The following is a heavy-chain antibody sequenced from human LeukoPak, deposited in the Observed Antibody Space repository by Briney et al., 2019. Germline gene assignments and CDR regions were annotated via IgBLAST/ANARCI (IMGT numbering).Heavy chain of an antibody. CDR1: GFTFTSHT. D-gene: IGHD1-26*01. CDR3: ARDRDGSYSGAFDI. CDR2: IGIDTTTI. Sequence: PGGSLRLSCAASGFTFTSHTMNWVRQAPGKGLEWVSSIGIDTTTIYYADSVKGRFTISRDNAKNSLYLQMSSLRAEDTAVYYCARDRDGSYSGAFDIWGQGTMVTVSS. J-gene: IGHJ3*02. V-gene: IGHV3-21*01.